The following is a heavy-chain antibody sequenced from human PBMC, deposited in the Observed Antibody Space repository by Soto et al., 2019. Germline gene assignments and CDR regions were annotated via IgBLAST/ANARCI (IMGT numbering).Heavy chain of an antibody. CDR2: ISAYNDNT. CDR1: GYSFSSYG. V-gene: IGHV1-18*01. CDR3: ARGELAYDFDS. J-gene: IGHJ4*02. Sequence: QVPLVQSGAEVKKPGASVKVSCKASGYSFSSYGVNWVRQAPGQGLEWLGWISAYNDNTNYAQKFQGRVTMTTDTSTSTGYMELRSLRFDDTAVYYCARGELAYDFDSWGQGTLVTVSS. D-gene: IGHD2-21*01.